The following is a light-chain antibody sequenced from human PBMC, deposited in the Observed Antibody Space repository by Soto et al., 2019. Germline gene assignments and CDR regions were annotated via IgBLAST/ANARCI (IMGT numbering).Light chain of an antibody. CDR1: QGISNY. Sequence: DIQMTQSPSSLSASVGDRVTITCRASQGISNYLAWYQQKPGKVPKLLIYAASTLQSGVPSRFSGSGSGTDYTLTISSLQPEDVATYYCQKYNSAPPFGGGTKVEIK. CDR3: QKYNSAPP. CDR2: AAS. V-gene: IGKV1-27*01. J-gene: IGKJ4*01.